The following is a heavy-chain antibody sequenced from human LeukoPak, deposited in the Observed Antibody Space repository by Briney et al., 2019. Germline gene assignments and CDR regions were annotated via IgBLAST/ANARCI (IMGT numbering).Heavy chain of an antibody. CDR3: VSFYETY. CDR1: GNYW. Sequence: GGSLRLSCAASGNYWMHWVRQAPGKGLVWVSHINGDGSWTSYADSAKGRFTISKDNAKNTVYLQMNNLRAEDTAVYYCVSFYETYWGRGTLVTVSS. CDR2: INGDGSWT. D-gene: IGHD2-2*01. J-gene: IGHJ4*02. V-gene: IGHV3-74*01.